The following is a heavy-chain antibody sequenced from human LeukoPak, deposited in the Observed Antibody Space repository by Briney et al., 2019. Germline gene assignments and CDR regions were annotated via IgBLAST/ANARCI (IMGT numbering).Heavy chain of an antibody. CDR2: IIPIFGTA. D-gene: IGHD5-18*01. J-gene: IGHJ4*02. Sequence: GASVKVSCKPSGGTFGSYAISWVRQAPGQGLEWMGGIIPIFGTANYAQKFQGRVTITTDESTSTAYMELSSLRSEGTAVYYCASIRYSYAEHYFDYWGQGTLVTVS. V-gene: IGHV1-69*05. CDR1: GGTFGSYA. CDR3: ASIRYSYAEHYFDY.